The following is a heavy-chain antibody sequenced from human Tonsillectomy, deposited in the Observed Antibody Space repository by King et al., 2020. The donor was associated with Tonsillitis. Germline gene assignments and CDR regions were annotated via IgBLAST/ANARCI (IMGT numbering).Heavy chain of an antibody. CDR2: ISGSSSYI. Sequence: QLVQSGGGLVKPGGSLRLSCAASGFTFSIYSMNWVRQAPGKGLEWVSSISGSSSYIYYADSVKGRFTISRDNAKNSLYLQMNSLRAEDTAVYYCARDDVKIAARPFDYWGQGTLVTVSS. D-gene: IGHD6-6*01. V-gene: IGHV3-21*01. CDR1: GFTFSIYS. CDR3: ARDDVKIAARPFDY. J-gene: IGHJ4*02.